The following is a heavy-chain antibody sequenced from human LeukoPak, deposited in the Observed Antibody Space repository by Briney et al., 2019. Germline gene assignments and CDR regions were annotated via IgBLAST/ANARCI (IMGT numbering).Heavy chain of an antibody. CDR3: GRIRGYDFWSRGAFDI. CDR1: GYSFSMYW. J-gene: IGHJ3*02. Sequence: GESLKISCKGSGYSFSMYWTGWVRQMPGKGLEWMGIIYSGDSQTAYSPSFQGQVTISADKSINTAYLQWRSLKASDTAMYYCGRIRGYDFWSRGAFDIWGQGTMVTVSS. D-gene: IGHD3-3*01. CDR2: IYSGDSQT. V-gene: IGHV5-51*01.